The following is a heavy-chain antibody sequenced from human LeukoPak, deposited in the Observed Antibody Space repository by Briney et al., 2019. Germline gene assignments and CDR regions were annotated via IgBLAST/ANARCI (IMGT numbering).Heavy chain of an antibody. D-gene: IGHD3-9*01. CDR3: ANQGLRYFDWLSTVLSFYFDY. Sequence: TWGSLRLSCAASGFTFSSYGMHWVRQAPGKVLEWVAFIRYDGSNKYYADSVKGRFTISRDNSKNTLYLQMNSLRAEDTAVYYCANQGLRYFDWLSTVLSFYFDYWGQGTLVTVSS. J-gene: IGHJ4*02. CDR1: GFTFSSYG. CDR2: IRYDGSNK. V-gene: IGHV3-30*02.